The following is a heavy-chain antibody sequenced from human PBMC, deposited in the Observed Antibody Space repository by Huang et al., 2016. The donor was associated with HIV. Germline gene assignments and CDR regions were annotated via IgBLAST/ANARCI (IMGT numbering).Heavy chain of an antibody. V-gene: IGHV3-30-3*01. CDR3: ARAKDSWDAYDI. J-gene: IGHJ3*02. CDR2: ISNDGSNK. CDR1: TFSSHA. Sequence: TFSSHAMHWVRQAPGKGLEWVAVISNDGSNKYYADSVKGRFTFSRDNSKNTLDLQMNSLRAEDTAVFYCARAKDSWDAYDIWGQGTMVTVSS.